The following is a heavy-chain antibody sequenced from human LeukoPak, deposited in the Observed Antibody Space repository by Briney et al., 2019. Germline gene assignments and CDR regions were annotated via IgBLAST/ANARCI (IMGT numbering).Heavy chain of an antibody. CDR1: GGSISSSSYY. D-gene: IGHD2-21*02. CDR2: IYYSGST. J-gene: IGHJ4*02. CDR3: ARTDSYGYHFDY. Sequence: SETLSLTCTVSGGSISSSSYYWGWIRQPPGKGLEWIGSIYYSGSTYYNPSLKSRVTISVDTSKNQFSLKLSSVTAADTAVYYCARTDSYGYHFDYWGQGTLVTVSS. V-gene: IGHV4-39*01.